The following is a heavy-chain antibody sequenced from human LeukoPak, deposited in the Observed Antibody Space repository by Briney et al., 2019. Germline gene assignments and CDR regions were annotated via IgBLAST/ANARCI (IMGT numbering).Heavy chain of an antibody. CDR1: GGSITNANW. J-gene: IGHJ6*02. V-gene: IGHV4-4*02. Sequence: PSETLSLTCDVSGGSITNANWWPWVRQTTGKGLEWIGEIYPTGDTNYNPSLKSRVTISMDKSKNQYSLRVTSMTAADTGVYYCARDPPRGYGMDVWGPGITVAVSS. CDR3: ARDPPRGYGMDV. CDR2: IYPTGDT.